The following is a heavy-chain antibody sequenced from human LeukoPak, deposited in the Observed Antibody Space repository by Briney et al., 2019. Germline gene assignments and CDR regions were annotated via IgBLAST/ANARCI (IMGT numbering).Heavy chain of an antibody. CDR1: GDSISSYY. D-gene: IGHD6-6*01. V-gene: IGHV4-59*12. CDR3: ARDHLRTAARPDWFDP. CDR2: IYYSGST. J-gene: IGHJ5*02. Sequence: SETLSLTCTVSGDSISSYYWSWIRQPPGKGLEWIGYIYYSGSTNYNPSLKSRVTISVDTSKNQFSLKLSSVTAADTAVYYCARDHLRTAARPDWFDPWGQGTLVTVSS.